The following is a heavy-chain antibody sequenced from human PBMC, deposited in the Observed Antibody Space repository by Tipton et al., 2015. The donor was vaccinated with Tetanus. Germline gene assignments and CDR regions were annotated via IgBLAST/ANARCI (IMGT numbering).Heavy chain of an antibody. CDR1: GGTFSGYY. CDR3: SRGVGRTKAGID. Sequence: TLSLTCTIYGGTFSGYYCSWIRQPPGRGLEWIGEIHPSGSTNYNPSLTSRVTLSQDTSKSQFSLKLSSVTAADMAVYYCSRGVGRTKAGIDWGQGTLVTVSS. CDR2: IHPSGST. D-gene: IGHD1-26*01. J-gene: IGHJ4*02. V-gene: IGHV4-34*01.